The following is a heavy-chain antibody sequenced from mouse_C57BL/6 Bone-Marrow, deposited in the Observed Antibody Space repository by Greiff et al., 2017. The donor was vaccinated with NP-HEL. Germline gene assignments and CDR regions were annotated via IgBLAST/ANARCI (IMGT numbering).Heavy chain of an antibody. Sequence: EVNLVESGGGLVQPGGSLKLSCAASGFTFSDYYMYWVRQTPEKRLEWVAYISTGGGSTYYPDTVKGRFTISRDNAKNTLYLQMSRLKSEDTAMYYCARQDHSSGYVWFAYWGQGTLVTVSA. J-gene: IGHJ3*01. CDR1: GFTFSDYY. CDR2: ISTGGGST. CDR3: ARQDHSSGYVWFAY. V-gene: IGHV5-12*01. D-gene: IGHD3-2*02.